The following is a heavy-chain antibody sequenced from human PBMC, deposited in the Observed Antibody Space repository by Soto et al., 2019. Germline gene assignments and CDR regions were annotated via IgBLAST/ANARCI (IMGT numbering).Heavy chain of an antibody. D-gene: IGHD2-15*01. V-gene: IGHV3-23*01. Sequence: GGSLRLSCAASGFTFSSYAMSWVRQAPGKGLEWVSAISGSGGSTYYADSVKGRFTISRDNSKNTLYLQMNSLRAEDTAVYYCAKDMGYCSGGSCYPPAEYFQHWGQGTLVTVSS. CDR1: GFTFSSYA. J-gene: IGHJ1*01. CDR2: ISGSGGST. CDR3: AKDMGYCSGGSCYPPAEYFQH.